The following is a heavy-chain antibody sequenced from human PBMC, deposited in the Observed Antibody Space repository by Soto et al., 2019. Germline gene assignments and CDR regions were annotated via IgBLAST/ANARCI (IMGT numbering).Heavy chain of an antibody. CDR1: GGSISSGGYY. D-gene: IGHD3-22*01. V-gene: IGHV4-31*03. CDR2: IYYSGST. J-gene: IGHJ6*02. CDR3: AGGDYYHSSGYYFYYYTMDV. Sequence: SETLSLTCTVSGGSISSGGYYWSWIRQHPGKGLEWIGYIYYSGSTYYNPSLKSRVTISVDTSKSQFSLKLSSVTAADTAVYYCAGGDYYHSSGYYFYYYTMDVWGQGTTVTVSS.